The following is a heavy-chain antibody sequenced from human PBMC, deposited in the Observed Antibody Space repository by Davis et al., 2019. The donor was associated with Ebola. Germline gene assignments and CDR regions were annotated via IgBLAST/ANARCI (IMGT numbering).Heavy chain of an antibody. CDR1: GYTFTSYD. V-gene: IGHV1-8*01. D-gene: IGHD4-17*01. Sequence: ASVKVSCKASGYTFTSYDINWVRQATGQGLEWMGWMNPNSGNTGYAQKFQGRVTMTRNTSITTAYMEVSSLTSEDTAVYYCATAFDRRHYGSWFDPWGQGTPVTVSS. CDR3: ATAFDRRHYGSWFDP. CDR2: MNPNSGNT. J-gene: IGHJ5*02.